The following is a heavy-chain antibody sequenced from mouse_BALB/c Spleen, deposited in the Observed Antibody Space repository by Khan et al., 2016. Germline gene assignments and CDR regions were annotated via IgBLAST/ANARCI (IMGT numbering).Heavy chain of an antibody. CDR2: ISSGGRT. CDR3: ARRYDGSSWGFAY. J-gene: IGHJ3*01. V-gene: IGHV5-6-5*01. Sequence: EVELVESGGGLVKPGGSLKLSCAASGFTFSSYAMSWVRQTPEKRLEWVASISSGGRTYYPASVKGRFTISRDNARNILYLQMSSLRSEDTAMYYCARRYDGSSWGFAYWGQGTLVTVTA. CDR1: GFTFSSYA. D-gene: IGHD1-1*01.